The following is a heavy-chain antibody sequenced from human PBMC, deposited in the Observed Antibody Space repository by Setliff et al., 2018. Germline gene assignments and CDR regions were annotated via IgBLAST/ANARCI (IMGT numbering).Heavy chain of an antibody. J-gene: IGHJ5*02. V-gene: IGHV4-39*07. D-gene: IGHD3-10*01. CDR1: GASVGSSNYY. Sequence: TLSLTCLVSGASVGSSNYYWGWVRQSPEKGLQWVGSVFYNGNTYYNPSLKGRVTVSVDRSNNQFSLKLSYVTAADTAVYFCARDNKWGNSYSGSGTYSRWFDPWGQGTLVTVSS. CDR3: ARDNKWGNSYSGSGTYSRWFDP. CDR2: VFYNGNT.